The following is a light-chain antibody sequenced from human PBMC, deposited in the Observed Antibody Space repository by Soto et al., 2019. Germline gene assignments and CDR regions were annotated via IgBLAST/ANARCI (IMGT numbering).Light chain of an antibody. CDR3: QQYGSSPLT. J-gene: IGKJ4*01. CDR1: QSVRTY. CDR2: DAS. Sequence: EIVLTQSPVTLSLSPGERATLSCRASQSVRTYSAWYQVKPGQAPRLLIYDASRGASGVPDRFSGSGSGTDFTLTISRLEPEDFAVYYCQQYGSSPLTFGGGTKVDIK. V-gene: IGKV3-20*01.